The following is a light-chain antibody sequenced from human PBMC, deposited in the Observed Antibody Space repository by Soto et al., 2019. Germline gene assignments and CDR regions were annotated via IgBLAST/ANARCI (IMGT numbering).Light chain of an antibody. Sequence: EIVLTQSPATLSLSPGERATLSCRVSQSVSSYLAWYQQKPGQAPRLLIYDASNRATGIPARFSGSGSGTDFTLTICCLEPEDFGVYYCQQRSNWTGITFGQGTRLEIQ. J-gene: IGKJ5*01. CDR1: QSVSSY. CDR3: QQRSNWTGIT. CDR2: DAS. V-gene: IGKV3-11*01.